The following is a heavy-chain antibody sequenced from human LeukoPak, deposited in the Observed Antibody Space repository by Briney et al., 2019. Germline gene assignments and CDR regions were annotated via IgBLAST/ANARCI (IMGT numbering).Heavy chain of an antibody. Sequence: SETLSLTCTVSGGSISSSSYYWGWIRQPPGKGLEWIGSIYYSGSTYYNPSLKSRVTISVDTSKNQFSLKLSSVTAADTAVYYCARVVQSTDSSGFYLPEYFQHWGQGTLVTVSS. CDR3: ARVVQSTDSSGFYLPEYFQH. V-gene: IGHV4-39*07. J-gene: IGHJ1*01. D-gene: IGHD3-22*01. CDR1: GGSISSSSYY. CDR2: IYYSGST.